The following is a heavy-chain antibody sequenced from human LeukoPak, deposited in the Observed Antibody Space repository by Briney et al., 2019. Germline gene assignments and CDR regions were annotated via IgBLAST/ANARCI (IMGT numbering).Heavy chain of an antibody. Sequence: GGSLRLSCAASGFTFSSYWMHWVRQAPGKGLVWVSRTNSDGSSTTYAVSVKGRFTISGDNAKNTLYLQMNSLRTEDTAVYYCAREWCSSTSCFIFDYWGQGTLVTVSS. D-gene: IGHD2-2*01. CDR3: AREWCSSTSCFIFDY. CDR1: GFTFSSYW. V-gene: IGHV3-74*01. J-gene: IGHJ4*02. CDR2: TNSDGSST.